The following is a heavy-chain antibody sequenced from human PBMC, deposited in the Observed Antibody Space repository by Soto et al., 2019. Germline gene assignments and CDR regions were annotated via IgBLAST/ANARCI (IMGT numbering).Heavy chain of an antibody. CDR2: ISSSGSTI. J-gene: IGHJ6*01. CDR1: GFTFSSYE. CDR3: ASGRVSSSWYRWGGYGMDV. V-gene: IGHV3-48*03. Sequence: PGGSLRLSCAASGFTFSSYEMNWVRQAPGKGLEWVSYISSSGSTIYYADSVKGRFTISTDNAKNPLYLQRNSLTAEDTAVYYCASGRVSSSWYRWGGYGMDVWGRGTTVIVSS. D-gene: IGHD6-13*01.